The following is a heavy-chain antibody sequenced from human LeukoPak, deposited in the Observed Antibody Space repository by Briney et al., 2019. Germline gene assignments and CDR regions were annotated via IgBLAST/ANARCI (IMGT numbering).Heavy chain of an antibody. J-gene: IGHJ6*02. D-gene: IGHD6-6*01. CDR3: ARQTARPAHDYYDYGMDV. CDR2: IYPGDSDT. V-gene: IGHV5-51*01. Sequence: GEALEIPWRGSGYRFTSYCIGLVRQMPGKGLEWMGIIYPGDSDTRYSPSFQGQITISADKSISTAYLPRSSLQASDTAMYYRARQTARPAHDYYDYGMDVWGQGTSVAVYS. CDR1: GYRFTSYC.